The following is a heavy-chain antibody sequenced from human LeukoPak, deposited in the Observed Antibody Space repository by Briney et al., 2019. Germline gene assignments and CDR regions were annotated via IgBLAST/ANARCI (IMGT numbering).Heavy chain of an antibody. CDR2: ISGSGGST. D-gene: IGHD3-22*01. V-gene: IGHV3-23*01. CDR1: GFTFSSYA. CDR3: AKVRYYDSSGSQVDY. Sequence: GSLRLSCAASGFTFSSYAMNWVRQAPGKGLEWVSAISGSGGSTYYADSVKGRFTISRDNSKNTLYLQMNSLRAEDTAVYYCAKVRYYDSSGSQVDYWGQGTLVTVSS. J-gene: IGHJ4*02.